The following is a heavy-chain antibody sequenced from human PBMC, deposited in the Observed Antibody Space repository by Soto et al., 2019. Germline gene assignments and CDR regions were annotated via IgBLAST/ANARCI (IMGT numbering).Heavy chain of an antibody. J-gene: IGHJ6*02. CDR2: ISTYNDDT. Sequence: VQLVQSGAEVKKPGASVKVSCKASGYTFSRSGISWVRQAPGQGLEWMGWISTYNDDTNYAQKVQGRVTMTTDSSTSTAFMELMSLRSDDTAVYYCASSGSLPYYYYGRDVWGQGTTVTVSS. D-gene: IGHD1-26*01. CDR1: GYTFSRSG. CDR3: ASSGSLPYYYYGRDV. V-gene: IGHV1-18*01.